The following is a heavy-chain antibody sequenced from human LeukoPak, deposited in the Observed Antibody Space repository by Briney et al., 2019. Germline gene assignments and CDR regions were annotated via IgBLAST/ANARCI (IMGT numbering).Heavy chain of an antibody. CDR1: GFTFSNYA. D-gene: IGHD3-10*01. V-gene: IGHV3-23*01. CDR2: ISGSGGGT. J-gene: IGHJ4*02. CDR3: AKSPTYGSGSYPYYFDY. Sequence: PGGSLRLSCAASGFTFSNYAMSWVRQAPGKGLEWVSAISGSGGGTYYADSVKGRFTISRDNSKNTLYLQMNSLRAEDTAVYYCAKSPTYGSGSYPYYFDYWGQGTLVTVSS.